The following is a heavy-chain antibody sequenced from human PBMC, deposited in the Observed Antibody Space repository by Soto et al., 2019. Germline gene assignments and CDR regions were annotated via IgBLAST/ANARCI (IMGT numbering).Heavy chain of an antibody. CDR1: GGSFSGYY. CDR2: INHSGST. V-gene: IGHV4-34*01. J-gene: IGHJ5*02. D-gene: IGHD2-2*01. CDR3: ARRPYCSSTSCSFSRGRWFDP. Sequence: PSETLSLTCAVYGGSFSGYYWSWIRQPPGKGLEWFGEINHSGSTNYNPSLKSRVTISVDTSKHPFSLKLSSVTAADTAVYYCARRPYCSSTSCSFSRGRWFDPWGQGTLLTVSS.